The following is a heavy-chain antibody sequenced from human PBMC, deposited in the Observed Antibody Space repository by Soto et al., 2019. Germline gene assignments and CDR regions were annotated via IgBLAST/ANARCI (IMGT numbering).Heavy chain of an antibody. J-gene: IGHJ6*02. V-gene: IGHV3-53*01. CDR1: GLTVSSNY. D-gene: IGHD5-18*01. Sequence: EVQLVESGGGLIQRGGSLRLSCAASGLTVSSNYMSWVRQAPGKGLEWVSVIYSEGTTYYADSVKGRFTVSRDNYKNTLYLQINSLRVEDTAADSCAREPRGYRYGLFWSYSHLDVWGQGTTVTVSS. CDR3: AREPRGYRYGLFWSYSHLDV. CDR2: IYSEGTT.